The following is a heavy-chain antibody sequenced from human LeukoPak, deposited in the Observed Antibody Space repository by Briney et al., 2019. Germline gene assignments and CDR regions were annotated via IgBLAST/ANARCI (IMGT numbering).Heavy chain of an antibody. Sequence: ASVTVSFTASGYTFTSYGISWVRQAPGQGLEWMGWISAYNGNTNYAQKLQGRVTMTTDTSTSTAYMELRSLRSDDTAVYYCARVNVRGVSDYWGQGTLVTVSS. CDR3: ARVNVRGVSDY. CDR2: ISAYNGNT. V-gene: IGHV1-18*01. D-gene: IGHD3-10*02. J-gene: IGHJ4*02. CDR1: GYTFTSYG.